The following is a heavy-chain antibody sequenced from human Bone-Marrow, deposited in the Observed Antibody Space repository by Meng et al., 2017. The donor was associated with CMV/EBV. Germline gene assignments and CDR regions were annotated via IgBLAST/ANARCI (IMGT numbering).Heavy chain of an antibody. CDR2: IIPILGIA. CDR3: ARVLDFWSGYYFDY. J-gene: IGHJ4*02. D-gene: IGHD3-3*01. CDR1: GGTFSSYA. V-gene: IGHV1-69*10. Sequence: SVKVSCKASGGTFSSYAISWVRQAPGQGLEWMGGIIPILGIANYAQKFQGRVTITADKSTSTAYMELSSLRSEDTAVYYCARVLDFWSGYYFDYWGQGTLVTVSS.